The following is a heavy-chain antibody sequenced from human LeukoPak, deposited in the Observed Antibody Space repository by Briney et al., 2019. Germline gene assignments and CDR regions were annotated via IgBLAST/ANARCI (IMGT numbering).Heavy chain of an antibody. V-gene: IGHV3-23*01. J-gene: IGHJ6*02. CDR3: AKDPYRYYYYYYGMDV. Sequence: QPGGSLRLSCAASGFTFSSYAMSWVRQAPGKGLEWVSAISGSGGSTYYADSVKGRFTISRDNSKNTLYLQMNSLRAEDTAVYYCAKDPYRYYYYYYGMDVWGQGTTVTVSS. D-gene: IGHD1-26*01. CDR1: GFTFSSYA. CDR2: ISGSGGST.